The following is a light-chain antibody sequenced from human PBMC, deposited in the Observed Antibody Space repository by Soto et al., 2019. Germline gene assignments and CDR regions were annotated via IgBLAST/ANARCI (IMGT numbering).Light chain of an antibody. CDR3: QQYASSPRT. J-gene: IGKJ1*01. CDR2: GAS. Sequence: PGARATLFCRASQSFTTSQLAWYQRRPGQAPRVLIFGASRRATGIPDRFSGSGSGTDFTLTISRLEPEDSAVYYCQQYASSPRTFGQGTTVEIK. V-gene: IGKV3-20*01. CDR1: QSFTTSQ.